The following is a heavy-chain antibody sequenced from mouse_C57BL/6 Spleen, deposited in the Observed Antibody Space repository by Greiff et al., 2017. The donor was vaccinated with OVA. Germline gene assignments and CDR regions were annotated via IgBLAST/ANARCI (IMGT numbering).Heavy chain of an antibody. V-gene: IGHV1-69*01. CDR1: GYTFTSYW. CDR3: ARYYYDFAY. D-gene: IGHD2-4*01. CDR2: IDPSDSYT. J-gene: IGHJ2*01. Sequence: QVQLQQPGAELVMPGASVKLSCKASGYTFTSYWMHWVKQRPGQGLEWIGEIDPSDSYTNYNQKFKGKSTLTVDKSSSTAYMQRRSLTSDDSAVYYCARYYYDFAYWGQGTTLTVSS.